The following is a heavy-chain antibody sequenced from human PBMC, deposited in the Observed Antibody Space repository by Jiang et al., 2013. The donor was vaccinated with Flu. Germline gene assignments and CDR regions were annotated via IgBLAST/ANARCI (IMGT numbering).Heavy chain of an antibody. CDR2: IVPVLGIT. CDR1: GGTFNKYT. Sequence: SGAEVKKPGSSVKVSCKASGGTFNKYTLGWVRQAPGQGLEWMGRIVPVLGITDYAQQFQGRVIFTADKSTGTATMELSSLTSEDTAVYYCATSTSSPSYYFDGWGQGTLITVSS. CDR3: ATSTSSPSYYFDG. D-gene: IGHD2-2*01. J-gene: IGHJ4*02. V-gene: IGHV1-69*04.